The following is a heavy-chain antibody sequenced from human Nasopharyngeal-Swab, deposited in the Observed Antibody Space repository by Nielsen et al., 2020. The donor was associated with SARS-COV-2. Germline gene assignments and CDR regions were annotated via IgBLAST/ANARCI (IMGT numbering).Heavy chain of an antibody. CDR2: TNHSGST. D-gene: IGHD4-17*01. CDR3: ARDYRTVTTGGVYYYYYMDV. J-gene: IGHJ6*03. V-gene: IGHV4-34*01. Sequence: WIRQPPGKGLEWIGETNHSGSTNYNPPLKSRVTISVDTSKNQFSLKLSSVTAADTAVYYCARDYRTVTTGGVYYYYYMDVWGKGTTVTVSS.